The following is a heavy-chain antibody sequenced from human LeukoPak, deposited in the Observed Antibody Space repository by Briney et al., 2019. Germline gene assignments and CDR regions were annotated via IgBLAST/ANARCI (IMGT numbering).Heavy chain of an antibody. J-gene: IGHJ4*02. V-gene: IGHV4-31*03. CDR2: IYYSGNT. Sequence: SETLSLTCTVSGGSISDGGYYWSWIRQHPGKGLGWIGYIYYSGNTYYNPSLKSRVTISVDTSKNQFSPKLTSVTAADTAVYFCARVNSGSYPYYFDSWGQGTLVTVSS. CDR1: GGSISDGGYY. D-gene: IGHD1-26*01. CDR3: ARVNSGSYPYYFDS.